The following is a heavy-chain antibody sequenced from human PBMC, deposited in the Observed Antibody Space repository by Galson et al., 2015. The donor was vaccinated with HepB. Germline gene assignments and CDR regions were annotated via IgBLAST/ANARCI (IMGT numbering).Heavy chain of an antibody. Sequence: ETLSLTCTVSGGSISSYYWSWIRQPPGKGLEWIGYISYTGGTNYNPSLKSRATMSLDTSKSQFSLKLSSVTAADTAVYYCAREFGELDRSWFDPWGQGTLVTVSS. CDR1: GGSISSYY. CDR2: ISYTGGT. V-gene: IGHV4-59*01. D-gene: IGHD3-10*01. J-gene: IGHJ5*02. CDR3: AREFGELDRSWFDP.